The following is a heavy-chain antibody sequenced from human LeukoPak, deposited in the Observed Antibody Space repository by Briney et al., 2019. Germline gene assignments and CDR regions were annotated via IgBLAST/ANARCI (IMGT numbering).Heavy chain of an antibody. CDR3: ARISLWDAFDI. D-gene: IGHD5-18*01. J-gene: IGHJ3*02. CDR2: IYYSGST. Sequence: SETLSLTCTVSGGSIGSYYCSWIRQPPGKGLERIGYIYYSGSTNYNPSLKSRVTISVDTSKNQFSLKLSSVTAADTAVYYCARISLWDAFDIWGPGKMVTVSS. CDR1: GGSIGSYY. V-gene: IGHV4-59*01.